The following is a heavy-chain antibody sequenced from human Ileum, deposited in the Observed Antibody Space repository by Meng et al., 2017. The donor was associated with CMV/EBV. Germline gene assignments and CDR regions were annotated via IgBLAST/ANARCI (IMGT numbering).Heavy chain of an antibody. CDR1: GYTFTSYA. D-gene: IGHD3-22*01. CDR3: AIDPSGYYYKF. Sequence: QVQLVQPGAEVKKPGASVKVSCKASGYTFTSYAMHWVRQAPGQRLEWMGWINTGNDNTKYSQKFQGRVTFTKDTSASTAYMELSSLRSEDTAVYFWAIDPSGYYYKFWGQGTLVTVSS. CDR2: INTGNDNT. V-gene: IGHV1-3*04. J-gene: IGHJ4*02.